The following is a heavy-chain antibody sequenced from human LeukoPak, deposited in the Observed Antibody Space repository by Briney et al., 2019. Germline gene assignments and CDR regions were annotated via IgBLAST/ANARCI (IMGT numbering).Heavy chain of an antibody. J-gene: IGHJ4*02. Sequence: GGSLRLSCAASGFTFSSYAMHWVRQAPGKGLEWVAVISYDGSNKYYADSVKGRFTISRDNSKNTLYLQMNSLRAEDTAVYYCASGAITIFGVVTHWGQGTLVTVSS. D-gene: IGHD3-3*01. CDR2: ISYDGSNK. CDR3: ASGAITIFGVVTH. V-gene: IGHV3-30*04. CDR1: GFTFSSYA.